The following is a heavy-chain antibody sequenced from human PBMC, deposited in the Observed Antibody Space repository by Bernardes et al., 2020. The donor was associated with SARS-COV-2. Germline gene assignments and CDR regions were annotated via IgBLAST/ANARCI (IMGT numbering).Heavy chain of an antibody. V-gene: IGHV4-34*01. D-gene: IGHD3-9*01. CDR3: ARTPDYAVLTGSYAEGFDS. Sequence: SETLSLTRAVYGWSFSGYCWTWIRQPPGKGLEWIGEITHSGSNNYNPSLKSRVTISSERSKNQFSLKLSSVTAADTAVYYYARTPDYAVLTGSYAEGFDSWGQGTQVTVSS. CDR2: ITHSGSN. CDR1: GWSFSGYC. J-gene: IGHJ5*01.